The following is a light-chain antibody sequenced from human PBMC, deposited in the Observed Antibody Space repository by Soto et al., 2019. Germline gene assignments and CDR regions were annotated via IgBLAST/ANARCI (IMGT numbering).Light chain of an antibody. CDR1: QSVSTY. CDR2: DAS. V-gene: IGKV3-11*01. J-gene: IGKJ4*01. Sequence: EIVLTQSPATLSLSPGERATLSCRASQSVSTYLAWYQQKPGQTPRLLIYDASNRATGIPARFSGSGSGTDFTLTISSLEPEDFAVCYCQQRSIWPLTFGGGTKVDIK. CDR3: QQRSIWPLT.